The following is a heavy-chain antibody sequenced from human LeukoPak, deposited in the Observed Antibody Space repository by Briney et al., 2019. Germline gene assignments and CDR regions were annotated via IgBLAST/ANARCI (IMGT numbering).Heavy chain of an antibody. V-gene: IGHV3-48*03. CDR1: GFTFSSYE. J-gene: IGHJ6*04. Sequence: GGSLRLSCAASGFTFSSYEMNWVRQAPGKGLEWVSYISNSGSTIYYADSVKGRFTISRDNAKNSLYLQMNSLRAENTAVYYCAELGITMIGGVWGKGTTVTISS. D-gene: IGHD3-10*02. CDR2: ISNSGSTI. CDR3: AELGITMIGGV.